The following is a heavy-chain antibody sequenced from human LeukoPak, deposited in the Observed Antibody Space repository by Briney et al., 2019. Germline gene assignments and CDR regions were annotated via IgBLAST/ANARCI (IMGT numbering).Heavy chain of an antibody. CDR1: GFTFSSYW. J-gene: IGHJ3*02. Sequence: GGSLRLSCAASGFTFSSYWMSWVRQAPGKGLEWVANIKQDGSEKYNADSVKGRFTNSRDNAKNSLYLQMNSLRAEDTAVYYCARVGVSDAFDIWGQGTMVTVSS. CDR2: IKQDGSEK. D-gene: IGHD3-16*01. CDR3: ARVGVSDAFDI. V-gene: IGHV3-7*01.